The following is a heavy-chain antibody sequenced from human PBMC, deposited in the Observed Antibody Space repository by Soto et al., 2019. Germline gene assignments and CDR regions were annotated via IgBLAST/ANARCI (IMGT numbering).Heavy chain of an antibody. D-gene: IGHD6-13*01. Sequence: QVQLVESGGGVVQPGRSLRLSCAASGFTFSSYAMHWVRQAPGKGLEWVAVISYDGSNKYYADSVKGRFTISRDNSKNTLYLQMNSLRAEDTAVYYCARPTRAIAAAGLYYYYGMDVWGQGTTVTVSS. V-gene: IGHV3-30-3*01. CDR1: GFTFSSYA. J-gene: IGHJ6*02. CDR3: ARPTRAIAAAGLYYYYGMDV. CDR2: ISYDGSNK.